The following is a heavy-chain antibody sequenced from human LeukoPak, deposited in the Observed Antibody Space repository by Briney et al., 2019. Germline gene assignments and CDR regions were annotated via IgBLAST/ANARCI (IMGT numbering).Heavy chain of an antibody. Sequence: ASVKVSCKASGGTFSNYAISWVRQAPGQGLEWMGGIIPIFGTANYAQKFRGRVTITADKSTRTAYMELSSLRSEDTAVYYCARVIGYYDILTGPQEFDYWGQGTLVTVSS. D-gene: IGHD3-9*01. CDR3: ARVIGYYDILTGPQEFDY. CDR1: GGTFSNYA. V-gene: IGHV1-69*06. J-gene: IGHJ4*02. CDR2: IIPIFGTA.